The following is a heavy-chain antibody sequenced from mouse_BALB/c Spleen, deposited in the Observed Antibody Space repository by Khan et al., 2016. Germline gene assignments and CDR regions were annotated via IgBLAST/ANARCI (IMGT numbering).Heavy chain of an antibody. J-gene: IGHJ4*01. CDR2: IYPGDGDT. D-gene: IGHD1-1*01. CDR1: GYTFTSYW. Sequence: QIQLVQSGAELARPGASVKLSCKASGYTFTSYWMQWVKQRPGQGLEWIGAIYPGDGDTRYTQKFKGKATLTAAKSSSTAYMQLSSLASEDSAVYYCARGGDYSLYYAMDYWGQGTSVTVSS. V-gene: IGHV1-87*01. CDR3: ARGGDYSLYYAMDY.